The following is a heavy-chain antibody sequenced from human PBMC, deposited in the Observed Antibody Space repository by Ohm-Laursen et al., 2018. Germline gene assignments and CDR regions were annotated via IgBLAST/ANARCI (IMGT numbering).Heavy chain of an antibody. V-gene: IGHV3-48*03. J-gene: IGHJ4*02. CDR2: ISGSGATI. Sequence: SLRLSCTASGFTFSTYEMTWVRQAPGKGLEWVSYISGSGATIYYADSMKGRITIPRDNAQNSLFLQMNSPRAEDTSVYYCTRSSDSCGYPFDYWGQGTLVTVSS. D-gene: IGHD3-22*01. CDR3: TRSSDSCGYPFDY. CDR1: GFTFSTYE.